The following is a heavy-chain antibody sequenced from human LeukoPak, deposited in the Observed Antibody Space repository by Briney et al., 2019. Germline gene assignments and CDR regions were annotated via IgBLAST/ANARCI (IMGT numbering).Heavy chain of an antibody. CDR2: VYYSGTT. V-gene: IGHV4-59*01. D-gene: IGHD6-13*01. CDR3: VIRLLRSSWDSFNY. CDR1: RGSISSYS. J-gene: IGHJ4*02. Sequence: SETLSLTCSVSRGSISSYSWSWIRQPPGKGLEWIGCVYYSGTTNYNPSLKSRVTISGDTSKNQFSLNLSSVTAADTAVYCCVIRLLRSSWDSFNYWGQGALVTVSS.